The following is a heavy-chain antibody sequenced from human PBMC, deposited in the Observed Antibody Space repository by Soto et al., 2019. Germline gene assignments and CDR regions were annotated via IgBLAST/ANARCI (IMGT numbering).Heavy chain of an antibody. CDR3: ARDLGGWEDY. CDR1: GYTFTSYA. J-gene: IGHJ4*02. Sequence: ASVKVSCKASGYTFTSYAMHWVRQAPGQGLEWMGWISAYNGNTYHAQKLQGRVTITTDTSTSTAYMELRSLRSDDTAVYYCARDLGGWEDYWGQGTLVTSPQ. CDR2: ISAYNGNT. D-gene: IGHD6-19*01. V-gene: IGHV1-18*01.